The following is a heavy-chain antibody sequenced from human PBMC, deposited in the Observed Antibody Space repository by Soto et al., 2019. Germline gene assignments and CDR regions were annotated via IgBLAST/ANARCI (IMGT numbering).Heavy chain of an antibody. D-gene: IGHD3-16*01. CDR1: GFTFPNYA. V-gene: IGHV3-23*01. CDR3: AKHLPSKKNPRLWAEAFHI. J-gene: IGHJ3*02. Sequence: EVRLLESGGGLVQPGGSLRLSCAASGFTFPNYAMSWVRQAPGKGLEWVSVVTGRASSTYYADSVEGRFTISRDNSRNTLFLQMNSLGAEDTAVYYCAKHLPSKKNPRLWAEAFHIWGRGTNLTVSS. CDR2: VTGRASST.